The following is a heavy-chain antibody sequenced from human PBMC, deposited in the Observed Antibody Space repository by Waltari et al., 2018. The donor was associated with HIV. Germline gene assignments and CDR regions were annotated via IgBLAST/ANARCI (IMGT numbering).Heavy chain of an antibody. Sequence: EVQLVESGGGLVKPGGSLRLSCAASGFTFSTYSMNWVRQAPGKGLEWVSSISSSSYIYYADSVKGRFTISRDNAKNSLYLQMNSLRAEDTAVYYCVRETVWSGSVDYWGQGTLVTVSS. CDR3: VRETVWSGSVDY. CDR1: GFTFSTYS. D-gene: IGHD3-3*01. J-gene: IGHJ4*02. V-gene: IGHV3-21*01. CDR2: ISSSSYI.